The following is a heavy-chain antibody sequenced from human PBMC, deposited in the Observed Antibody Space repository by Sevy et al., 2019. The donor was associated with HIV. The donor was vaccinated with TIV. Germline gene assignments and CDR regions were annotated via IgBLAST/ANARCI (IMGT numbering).Heavy chain of an antibody. CDR1: GFTVSSNY. Sequence: GGSLRLSCAASGFTVSSNYMSWVRQAPGKGLEWVSVIYSGGGTYYADSVKGRFTISRDNSKNPLYLQMNSLRAEDTAGYYCAREPVVVTATYYYYYGMDVWGQGTTVTVSS. CDR2: IYSGGGT. V-gene: IGHV3-53*01. J-gene: IGHJ6*02. D-gene: IGHD2-21*02. CDR3: AREPVVVTATYYYYYGMDV.